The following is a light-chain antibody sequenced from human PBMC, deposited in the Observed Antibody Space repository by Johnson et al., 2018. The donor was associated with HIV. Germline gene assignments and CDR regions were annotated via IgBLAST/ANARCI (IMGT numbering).Light chain of an antibody. V-gene: IGLV1-51*01. CDR3: GTWDSSLSAGYV. J-gene: IGLJ1*01. CDR2: DNN. CDR1: SSNIGNNY. Sequence: QSLLTQPPSVSAAPGQKVTISCSGSSSNIGNNYVSWYQQLPGTAPKLLIYDNNKRPSGIPDRFSGSKSGTSATLGITALQTGDEADYYCGTWDSSLSAGYVFGTGTKVTVL.